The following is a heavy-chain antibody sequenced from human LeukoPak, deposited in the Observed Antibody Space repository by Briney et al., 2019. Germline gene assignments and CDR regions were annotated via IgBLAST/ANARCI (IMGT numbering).Heavy chain of an antibody. Sequence: PGGSLRLSCAASGFTFSSSAMSWVRQAPGKGLEWVSAISNNGGYTYYADSVQGRFTISRDNSKNTLYLQMNSLRAEDTAVYYCAKGEGLWFGELSYWGQGTLVTVSS. D-gene: IGHD3-10*01. V-gene: IGHV3-23*01. J-gene: IGHJ4*02. CDR3: AKGEGLWFGELSY. CDR1: GFTFSSSA. CDR2: ISNNGGYT.